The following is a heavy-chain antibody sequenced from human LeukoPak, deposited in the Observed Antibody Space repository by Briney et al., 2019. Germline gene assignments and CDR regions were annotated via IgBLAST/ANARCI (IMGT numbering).Heavy chain of an antibody. CDR2: ISGSGGST. CDR3: AKLSGKSGKSAISSASGDY. Sequence: PGGSLRLSCAASGFTFSSYAMSWVRQAPGKGLEWVSAISGSGGSTYYADSVKGRFTISRDNSKNTLYLQMNSLRAEDTAVYYCAKLSGKSGKSAISSASGDYWGQGTLVTVSS. CDR1: GFTFSSYA. D-gene: IGHD3-10*01. V-gene: IGHV3-23*01. J-gene: IGHJ4*02.